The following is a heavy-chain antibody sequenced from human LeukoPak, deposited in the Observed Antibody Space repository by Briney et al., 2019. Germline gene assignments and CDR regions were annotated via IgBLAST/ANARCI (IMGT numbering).Heavy chain of an antibody. Sequence: GGSLRLSCAASGFTFSNAWMSWVRQAPGKGLEWVSVIYSGGSTYYADSVKGRFTISRDNSKNTLYLQMNSLRAEDTAVYYCARFAPTHWFDPWGQGTLVTVSS. CDR3: ARFAPTHWFDP. J-gene: IGHJ5*02. V-gene: IGHV3-66*01. CDR1: GFTFSNAW. CDR2: IYSGGST.